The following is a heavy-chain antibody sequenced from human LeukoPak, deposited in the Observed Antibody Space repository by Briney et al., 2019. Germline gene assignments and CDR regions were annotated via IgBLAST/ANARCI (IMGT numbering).Heavy chain of an antibody. Sequence: ASVKVSCKASGYTFTSYGISWVRQAPGQGLEWMGRISAYNGNTNYAQKLQGRVTMTTDTSTSTAYMELRSLRSADTAVYYCARAVKVAGTSWFDPWGQGTLVTVSS. CDR3: ARAVKVAGTSWFDP. J-gene: IGHJ5*02. V-gene: IGHV1-18*01. CDR2: ISAYNGNT. D-gene: IGHD6-19*01. CDR1: GYTFTSYG.